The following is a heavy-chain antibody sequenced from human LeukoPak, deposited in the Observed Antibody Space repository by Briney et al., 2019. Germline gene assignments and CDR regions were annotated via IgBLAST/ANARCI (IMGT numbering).Heavy chain of an antibody. CDR1: GFTFDDYG. D-gene: IGHD4-17*01. CDR2: INWNGGST. V-gene: IGHV3-20*01. CDR3: ARDRRPGWSQGGYGDSRGDLYNWFDP. Sequence: GGSLRLSCAASGFTFDDYGMSWVRQAPGKGLEWVSGINWNGGSTGYADSVKGRFTISRDNAKNSLYLQMNSLRAEDTALYHCARDRRPGWSQGGYGDSRGDLYNWFDPWGQGTLVTVSS. J-gene: IGHJ5*02.